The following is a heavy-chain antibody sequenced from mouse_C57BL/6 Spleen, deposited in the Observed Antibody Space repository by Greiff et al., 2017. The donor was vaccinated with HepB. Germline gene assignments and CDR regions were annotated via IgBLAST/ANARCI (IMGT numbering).Heavy chain of an antibody. J-gene: IGHJ2*01. Sequence: VQLQQSGAELVRPGASVTLSCKASGYTFTDYEMHWVKQTPVHGLEWIGAIDPETGGTAYNQKFKGKAILTADKSSSTAYMELRSLTSEDSAVYYCTSPHYYGSSSFDYWGQGTTLTVSS. CDR3: TSPHYYGSSSFDY. V-gene: IGHV1-15*01. CDR2: IDPETGGT. D-gene: IGHD1-1*01. CDR1: GYTFTDYE.